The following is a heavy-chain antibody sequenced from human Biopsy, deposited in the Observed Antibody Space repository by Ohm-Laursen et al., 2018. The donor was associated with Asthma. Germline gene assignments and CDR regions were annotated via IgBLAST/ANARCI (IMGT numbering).Heavy chain of an antibody. CDR2: IRDKDNRYST. Sequence: GSLRLSCAASGFTFSNVFIDWVRQAPGKGLEWVARIRDKDNRYSTEYAASVKGRFTVSRDDAKNSLYLQMNSLTAEDTAVYHCAKDERSYYGSDSKYMQPVPLGDWGQGTLVIVSA. V-gene: IGHV3-72*01. J-gene: IGHJ4*02. CDR3: AKDERSYYGSDSKYMQPVPLGD. CDR1: GFTFSNVF. D-gene: IGHD2-21*01.